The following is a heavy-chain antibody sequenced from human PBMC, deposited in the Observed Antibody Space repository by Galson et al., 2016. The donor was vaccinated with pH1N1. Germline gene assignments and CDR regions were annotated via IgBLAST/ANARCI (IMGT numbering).Heavy chain of an antibody. Sequence: QSGAEVKKPGESLKISCKGSGYSFTRYWIGWVRQMPGKGLEWMGIIFPGDSDTRYSPSFQGQVTISADKSISTAYLQWSSRKASDTAMYYCARHSGDGYRYGSERYFDYWGQGTLVTVSS. CDR1: GYSFTRYW. CDR3: ARHSGDGYRYGSERYFDY. J-gene: IGHJ4*02. CDR2: IFPGDSDT. V-gene: IGHV5-51*01. D-gene: IGHD5-18*01.